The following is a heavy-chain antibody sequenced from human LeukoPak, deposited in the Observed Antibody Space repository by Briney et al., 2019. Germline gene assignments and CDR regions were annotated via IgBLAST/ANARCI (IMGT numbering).Heavy chain of an antibody. J-gene: IGHJ6*02. V-gene: IGHV6-1*01. CDR2: TLYRSKWYN. Sequence: SQTLSLTCAISGDSVSSNSASWNWIRQCPSRGLEWLGKTLYRSKWYNDYAVSVKSRITINPDTSKNQFSLQLNSVTPEDTAVYYCARSHYYGMDVWGQGTTVTVAS. CDR3: ARSHYYGMDV. CDR1: GDSVSSNSAS.